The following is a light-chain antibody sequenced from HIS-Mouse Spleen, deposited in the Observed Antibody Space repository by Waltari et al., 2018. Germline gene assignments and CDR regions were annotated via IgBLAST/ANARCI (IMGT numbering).Light chain of an antibody. V-gene: IGKV1-9*01. Sequence: DIQLTQSPSFLSASVGDRVTITCRDSQGISSYLAWYQQKPGKAPKLLIYAASTLQSGVPSRFSGSGSGTEFTLTISSLQPEDFATYYCQQLNSYPQETFGGGTKVEIK. CDR3: QQLNSYPQET. CDR1: QGISSY. CDR2: AAS. J-gene: IGKJ4*01.